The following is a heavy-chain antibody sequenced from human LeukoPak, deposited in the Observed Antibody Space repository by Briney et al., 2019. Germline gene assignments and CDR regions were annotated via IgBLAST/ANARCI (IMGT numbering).Heavy chain of an antibody. CDR1: GGSISSGDYY. CDR3: ARDARLGELSPPDY. J-gene: IGHJ4*02. V-gene: IGHV4-30-4*01. D-gene: IGHD3-16*02. Sequence: SETLSLTCTVSGGSISSGDYYWSWIRQPPGKGLEYIVYIYYSGSTYYNPSLKSRITISVDTPENQFSLKLSSVTAADTAVYYCARDARLGELSPPDYWGQGTLVTVSS. CDR2: IYYSGST.